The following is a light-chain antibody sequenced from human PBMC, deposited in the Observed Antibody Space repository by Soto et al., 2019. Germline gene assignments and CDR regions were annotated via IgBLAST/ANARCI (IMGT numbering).Light chain of an antibody. CDR2: DVS. V-gene: IGLV2-11*01. CDR1: SSDVGGYNY. J-gene: IGLJ1*01. CDR3: CSYAGSYTSSHV. Sequence: QSVLAQPRSVSGSPGQSITISCTGTSSDVGGYNYVSWYQQHPGKAPKLMIYDVSKRPSGVPDRFSGSKSGNTVSLTISGLQAEDEADYYCCSYAGSYTSSHVFGTGTKVTVL.